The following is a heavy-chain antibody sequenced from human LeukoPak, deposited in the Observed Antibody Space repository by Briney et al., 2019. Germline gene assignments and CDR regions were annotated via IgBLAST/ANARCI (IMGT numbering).Heavy chain of an antibody. CDR3: ATSYDSSGYYHFDY. CDR2: ISYDGSKK. J-gene: IGHJ4*02. CDR1: GFTFSSYG. D-gene: IGHD3-22*01. V-gene: IGHV3-30*03. Sequence: GGSLRLSCAASGFTFSSYGMHWVRQAPGKGLEWVAVISYDGSKKYYADSVKGRFTISRDNSKNTLYLQMNSLRPEDTAVYYCATSYDSSGYYHFDYWGQGTLVTVSS.